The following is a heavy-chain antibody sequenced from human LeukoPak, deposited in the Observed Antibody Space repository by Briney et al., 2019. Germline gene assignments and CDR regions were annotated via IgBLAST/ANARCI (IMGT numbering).Heavy chain of an antibody. J-gene: IGHJ6*02. CDR1: GYNFTNYW. D-gene: IGHD1-20*01. CDR3: ARLTDDSYYYYGMDV. CDR2: IYPGDSDS. Sequence: GESLKISCKGSGYNFTNYWIGWVRQMPGKGLEWMGIIYPGDSDSRYSPSFQGQVTISADKSIRTAYLQWSSLKASDNAMYYCARLTDDSYYYYGMDVWGQGTTVTVSS. V-gene: IGHV5-51*01.